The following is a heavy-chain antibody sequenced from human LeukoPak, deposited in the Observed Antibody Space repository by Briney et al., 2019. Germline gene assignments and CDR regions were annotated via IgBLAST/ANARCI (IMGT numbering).Heavy chain of an antibody. D-gene: IGHD3-9*01. CDR1: GGSFSGYY. V-gene: IGHV4-34*01. CDR2: INHSGST. CDR3: ARGPGYDILTGHYRGKLRGYFDY. J-gene: IGHJ4*02. Sequence: SETLSLTCAVYGGSFSGYYWSWIRQPPGRGLEWIGEINHSGSTNYNPSLKSRVTISVDTSKNQFSLKLSSVTAADTAVYYCARGPGYDILTGHYRGKLRGYFDYWGQGTLVTVSS.